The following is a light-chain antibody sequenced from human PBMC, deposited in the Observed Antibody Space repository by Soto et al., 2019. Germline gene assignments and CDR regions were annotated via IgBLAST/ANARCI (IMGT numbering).Light chain of an antibody. CDR3: QQYNNWPALT. J-gene: IGKJ4*02. CDR2: GAS. V-gene: IGKV3-15*01. CDR1: QSVSSN. Sequence: EIVITQSPATLSVSPGERATLSCRASQSVSSNLAWYQQKPGQAPRLLIYGASTRATGIPARFSGSGSGIEFTLNISILQSEDFAVYYCQQYNNWPALTFCGGTKVEIK.